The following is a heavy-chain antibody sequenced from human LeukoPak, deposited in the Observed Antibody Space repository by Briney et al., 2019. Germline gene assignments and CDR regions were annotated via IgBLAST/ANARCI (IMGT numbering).Heavy chain of an antibody. CDR1: GFTFSSYS. CDR2: ISSSSLYI. J-gene: IGHJ6*04. D-gene: IGHD3-10*02. Sequence: GGSLRLSCAASGFTFSSYSMNWVRQAPGKGLEWVSSISSSSLYIYYADSVKGRFTISRDNAKNSLYLQMNSLRAEDTAVYYCAELGITMIGGVWGKGTTVTISS. V-gene: IGHV3-21*01. CDR3: AELGITMIGGV.